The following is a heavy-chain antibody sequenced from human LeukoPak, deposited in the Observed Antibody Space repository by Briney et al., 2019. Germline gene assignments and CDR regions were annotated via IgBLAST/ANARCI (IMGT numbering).Heavy chain of an antibody. J-gene: IGHJ3*02. D-gene: IGHD3-22*01. Sequence: GGSLRLSCAASGFTFSSYSMNWVRQAPGKGLGWVSSISSSSSYIYYADSVKGRFTISRDNARNSLYLQMNSLRAEDTAVYYCATNPYYDDAFDIWGQGTMVTVSS. CDR3: ATNPYYDDAFDI. CDR2: ISSSSSYI. CDR1: GFTFSSYS. V-gene: IGHV3-21*01.